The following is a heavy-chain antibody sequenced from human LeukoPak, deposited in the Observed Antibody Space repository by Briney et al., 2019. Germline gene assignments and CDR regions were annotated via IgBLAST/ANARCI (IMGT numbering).Heavy chain of an antibody. J-gene: IGHJ4*02. CDR1: GGSVSSDSYY. V-gene: IGHV4-61*01. CDR3: VTYYFDSSGPKKNY. Sequence: PSETLSLTCTVSGGSVSSDSYYWSWIRQPPGKGLEWIGYIYYSGSTNYNPSLKSRVTISVDTSKKQFSLKLSSVTAADTAVYYCVTYYFDSSGPKKNYWGQGTLVTVSS. D-gene: IGHD3-22*01. CDR2: IYYSGST.